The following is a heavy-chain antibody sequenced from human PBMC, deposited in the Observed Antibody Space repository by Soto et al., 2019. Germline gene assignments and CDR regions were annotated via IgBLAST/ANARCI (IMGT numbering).Heavy chain of an antibody. CDR1: GFTFDDYA. CDR3: AKAIREYGSGWTSFDS. J-gene: IGHJ4*01. CDR2: ISWNSGRI. V-gene: IGHV3-9*01. Sequence: EVQLVESGGGLVQPGRSLRLACAASGFTFDDYAMHWVRQGPGKGLEWVSGISWNSGRIDYADSVKGRFTFSRDNAKKSLCLQLNRLRGGDTALYYCAKAIREYGSGWTSFDSWGPGTLVNVS. D-gene: IGHD6-19*01.